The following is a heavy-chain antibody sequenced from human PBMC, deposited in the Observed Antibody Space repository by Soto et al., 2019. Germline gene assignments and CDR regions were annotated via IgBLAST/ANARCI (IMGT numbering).Heavy chain of an antibody. CDR1: GFTFSSYG. Sequence: QVQLVESGGGVVQPGRSLRLSCAASGFTFSSYGMHWVRQAPGKGLEWVAVISYDGSNKYYADPVKGRFTISRDNSKNTLYLQMNSLRAEDTAVYYCAKLGQQLAFDYWGQGTLVTVSS. CDR3: AKLGQQLAFDY. V-gene: IGHV3-30*18. J-gene: IGHJ4*02. CDR2: ISYDGSNK. D-gene: IGHD6-13*01.